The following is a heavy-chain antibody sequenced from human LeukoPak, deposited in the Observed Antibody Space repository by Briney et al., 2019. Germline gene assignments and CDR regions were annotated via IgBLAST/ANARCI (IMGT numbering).Heavy chain of an antibody. D-gene: IGHD3-22*01. CDR2: ISSSGSTI. V-gene: IGHV3-11*01. CDR1: GFTFSDYY. CDR3: ARGQYDSSADWFDP. J-gene: IGHJ5*02. Sequence: PGGSLRLSCAASGFTFSDYYMSWIRQAPGKGLEWVSYISSSGSTIYYADSVKGRFTISRDNAKNSLYLQMNSLRAEDTAVYYCARGQYDSSADWFDPWGQGTLVTVSS.